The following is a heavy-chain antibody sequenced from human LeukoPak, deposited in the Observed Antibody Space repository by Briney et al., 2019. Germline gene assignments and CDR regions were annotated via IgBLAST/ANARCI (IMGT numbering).Heavy chain of an antibody. CDR1: GFTFSNAW. D-gene: IGHD4-23*01. Sequence: GGSLRLSCAAAGFTFSNAWMSWVRQAPGKVLEWFGRIKSKTDGGTTDYAAPVKGRFTISRDDSKNTLYLQMNSLKTDDTAVYYCTTDSVNPYWGQGTLVTVSS. V-gene: IGHV3-15*01. J-gene: IGHJ4*02. CDR3: TTDSVNPY. CDR2: IKSKTDGGTT.